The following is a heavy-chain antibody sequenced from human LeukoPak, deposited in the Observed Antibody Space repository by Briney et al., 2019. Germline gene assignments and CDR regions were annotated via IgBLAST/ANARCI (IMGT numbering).Heavy chain of an antibody. J-gene: IGHJ6*02. CDR2: IDQSGTT. D-gene: IGHD3-16*01. CDR1: RFSFNLYA. CDR3: ARATFRGATGHFHYGMDV. V-gene: IGHV4-34*01. Sequence: GSLRLSCAASRFSFNLYAMSWVRQAPGMGLEWVAEIDQSGTTNYNPSLERRVTMSRDTSKKQLSLKVSLVTAADTAVYYCARATFRGATGHFHYGMDVWGQGTTVTVSS.